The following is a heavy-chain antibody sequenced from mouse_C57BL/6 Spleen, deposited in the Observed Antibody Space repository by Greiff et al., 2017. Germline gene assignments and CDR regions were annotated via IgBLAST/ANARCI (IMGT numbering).Heavy chain of an antibody. D-gene: IGHD2-5*01. CDR3: GGDSYSNYRYAMDY. CDR2: IHPNSGST. CDR1: GYTFTSYW. J-gene: IGHJ4*01. V-gene: IGHV1-64*01. Sequence: QVQLQQPGAELVKPGASVKLSCKASGYTFTSYWMHWVKQRPGQGLEWIGMIHPNSGSTNYNEKFKSKATLTVDKSSSTAYMQLSSLTSEDSAVYYCGGDSYSNYRYAMDYWGQGTSVTVSS.